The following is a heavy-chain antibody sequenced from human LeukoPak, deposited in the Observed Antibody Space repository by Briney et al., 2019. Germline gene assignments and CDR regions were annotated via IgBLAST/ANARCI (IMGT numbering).Heavy chain of an antibody. Sequence: SVKVSCKASGCTFSSYAISWVRQAPGQGLEWMGRIIPIFGTANYAQKFQGRVTITTDESTSTAYMELSSLRSEDTAVYYCAREAAARPRGAYYYYYMDVWGKGTTVTVSS. CDR1: GCTFSSYA. J-gene: IGHJ6*03. CDR3: AREAAARPRGAYYYYYMDV. CDR2: IIPIFGTA. V-gene: IGHV1-69*05. D-gene: IGHD6-6*01.